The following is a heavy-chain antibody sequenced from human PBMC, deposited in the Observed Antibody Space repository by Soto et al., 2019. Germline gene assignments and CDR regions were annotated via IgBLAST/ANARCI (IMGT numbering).Heavy chain of an antibody. CDR3: ARPGSGYDVLTGRYFYYYHTMDV. Sequence: LRLSCAASGFTVRSYAMHSVRQAPGKGLEWVAVISYDGNTKDYADSVKGRFTISRDNSENTLYLQMSSLRTEDTAVYYCARPGSGYDVLTGRYFYYYHTMDVWGQGTTVTVSS. CDR1: GFTVRSYA. J-gene: IGHJ6*02. CDR2: ISYDGNTK. D-gene: IGHD3-9*01. V-gene: IGHV3-30-3*01.